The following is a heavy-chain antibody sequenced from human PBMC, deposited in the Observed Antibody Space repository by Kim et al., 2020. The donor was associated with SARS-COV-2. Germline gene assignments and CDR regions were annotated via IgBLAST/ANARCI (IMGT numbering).Heavy chain of an antibody. CDR3: ARGPGSGGGWFDP. Sequence: SETLSLTCAVYGGSFSGYYWSWIRQPPGKGLEWIGEINHSGSTNYNPSLKSRVTISVDTSKNQFSLKLSSVTAADTAVYYCARGPGSGGGWFDPWGQGTLVTVSS. V-gene: IGHV4-34*01. CDR2: INHSGST. CDR1: GGSFSGYY. D-gene: IGHD3-10*01. J-gene: IGHJ5*02.